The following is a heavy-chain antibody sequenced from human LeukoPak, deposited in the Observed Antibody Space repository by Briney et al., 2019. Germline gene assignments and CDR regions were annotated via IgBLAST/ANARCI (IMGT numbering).Heavy chain of an antibody. CDR1: GYTFTNYY. D-gene: IGHD2-15*01. Sequence: ASVKVSCKASGYTFTNYYMHWVRQAPGQGLEWMGIINPSGGSTSYAQKFQGRVTMTRDMSTSTVYMELSSLRSEDTAVYYCARGSLPPEKPNDFDYWGQGTLVTVSS. J-gene: IGHJ4*02. V-gene: IGHV1-46*01. CDR3: ARGSLPPEKPNDFDY. CDR2: INPSGGST.